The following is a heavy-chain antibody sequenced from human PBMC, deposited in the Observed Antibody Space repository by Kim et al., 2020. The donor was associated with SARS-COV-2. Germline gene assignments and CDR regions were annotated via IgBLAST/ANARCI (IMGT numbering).Heavy chain of an antibody. CDR3: ASSLVLSPLPSGYCDGGSSYFGDY. CDR1: GFTFSHYE. Sequence: GGSLRLSCVGSGFTFSHYEMNWVRQVPGKGLAWISYISRAGTSIYYADSVKGRFTVPRDNAKNSLYLQMNSLSAEDTAIYYCASSLVLSPLPSGYCDGGSSYFGDYWGQGTLVTASS. J-gene: IGHJ4*02. D-gene: IGHD2-15*01. V-gene: IGHV3-48*03. CDR2: ISRAGTSI.